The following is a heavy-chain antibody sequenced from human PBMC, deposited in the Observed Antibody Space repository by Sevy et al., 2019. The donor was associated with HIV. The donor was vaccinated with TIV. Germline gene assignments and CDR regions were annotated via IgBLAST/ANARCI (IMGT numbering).Heavy chain of an antibody. Sequence: SETLSLTCTVSGGSISSYYWSWIRQPAGKGLEWIGRIYTSGSTNYNPSLKSRVTISVDTSKNQFSLKLSSVTAADTAVYYCARDRLRFLEWSPYYYYYGMDVWGQGTTVTVSS. CDR2: IYTSGST. CDR3: ARDRLRFLEWSPYYYYYGMDV. V-gene: IGHV4-4*07. D-gene: IGHD3-3*01. CDR1: GGSISSYY. J-gene: IGHJ6*02.